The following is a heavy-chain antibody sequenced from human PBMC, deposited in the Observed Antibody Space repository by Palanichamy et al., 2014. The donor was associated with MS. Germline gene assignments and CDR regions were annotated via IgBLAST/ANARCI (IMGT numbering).Heavy chain of an antibody. D-gene: IGHD3-22*01. Sequence: QGQLVQSGAEVKKPGASVKVSCKASGYTFTSHAVHWVRQAPGQRLEWMGWINAGNTKTKYSQKFQGRITVTRDTSATTAYMELSSLRSEDTAVYYCTTTGRLVVGFDPWGQGTLVTVSS. CDR3: TTTGRLVVGFDP. V-gene: IGHV1-3*01. J-gene: IGHJ5*02. CDR2: INAGNTKT. CDR1: GYTFTSHA.